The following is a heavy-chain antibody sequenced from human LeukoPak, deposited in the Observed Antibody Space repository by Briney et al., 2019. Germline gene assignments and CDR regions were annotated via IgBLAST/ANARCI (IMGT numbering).Heavy chain of an antibody. V-gene: IGHV4-34*01. J-gene: IGHJ3*02. Sequence: SETLSLTCAVYGGSFSGYYWSWIRQPPGKGLEWIGEINHSGSTNYNPSLKSRVTISVDTSKNQFSLKLSSVTAADTAVYYCARERRGCSTYDAFDIWGQGTMVTVSS. CDR1: GGSFSGYY. CDR2: INHSGST. D-gene: IGHD5-18*01. CDR3: ARERRGCSTYDAFDI.